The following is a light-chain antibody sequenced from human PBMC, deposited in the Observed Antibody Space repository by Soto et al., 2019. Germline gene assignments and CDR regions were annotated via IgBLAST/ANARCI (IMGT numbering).Light chain of an antibody. CDR3: QQRSNWPLT. CDR1: QSVAKY. J-gene: IGKJ4*01. V-gene: IGKV3-11*01. CDR2: DAS. Sequence: EIVLTQSPATLSLSPGERATLSCRASQSVAKYLAWYQQRPGQAPRLLIYDASNRATGIPARFRGSGSGTDFTLTISSLEPEDFAVYYCQQRSNWPLTFGWGTKVEIK.